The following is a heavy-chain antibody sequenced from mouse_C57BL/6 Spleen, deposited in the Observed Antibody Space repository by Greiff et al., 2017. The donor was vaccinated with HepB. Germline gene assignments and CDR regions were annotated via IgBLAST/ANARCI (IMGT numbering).Heavy chain of an antibody. D-gene: IGHD1-1*01. CDR3: ARYAGYGSSYYAMDY. J-gene: IGHJ4*01. Sequence: EVHLVESGPGLAKPSQTLSLTCSVTGYSITSDYWNWIRKFPGNKLEYMGYISYSGSTYYNPSLKSRISITRDTSKNQYYLQLNSVTTEDTATYYCARYAGYGSSYYAMDYWGQGTSVTVSS. CDR1: GYSITSDY. CDR2: ISYSGST. V-gene: IGHV3-8*01.